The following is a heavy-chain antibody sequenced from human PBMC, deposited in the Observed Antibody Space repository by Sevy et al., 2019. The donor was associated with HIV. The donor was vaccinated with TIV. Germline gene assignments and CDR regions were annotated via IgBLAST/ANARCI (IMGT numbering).Heavy chain of an antibody. V-gene: IGHV3-21*01. J-gene: IGHJ4*02. Sequence: GGSLRLSCAASGFTFSSYSMNWVRQAPGKGLEWVSSISSSSYIYYADSVKGRFTISRDNAKNSLYLQMNSLRAEDTAVYYCARAGGYSSSFDYWGQGTLVTVSS. CDR2: ISSSSYI. CDR1: GFTFSSYS. D-gene: IGHD5-18*01. CDR3: ARAGGYSSSFDY.